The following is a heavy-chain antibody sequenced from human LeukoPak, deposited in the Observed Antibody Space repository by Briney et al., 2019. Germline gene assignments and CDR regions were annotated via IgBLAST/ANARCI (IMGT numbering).Heavy chain of an antibody. CDR1: GFTFSSYA. J-gene: IGHJ4*02. D-gene: IGHD6-19*01. Sequence: QPGASLRLSCAASGFTFSSYAMSWVPQAPGKGLEWVSAISGSGGSTYYADSVKGRFTISRDNSKNTLNLQMNSLRAEDTAVYYCAKDLESSGWYGDWGQGTLVTVSS. CDR2: ISGSGGST. CDR3: AKDLESSGWYGD. V-gene: IGHV3-23*01.